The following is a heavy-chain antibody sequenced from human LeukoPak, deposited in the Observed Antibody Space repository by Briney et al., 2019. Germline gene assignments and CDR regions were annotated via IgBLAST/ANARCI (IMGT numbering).Heavy chain of an antibody. D-gene: IGHD6-19*01. CDR1: GYTFTSYG. Sequence: ASVKVSCKASGYTFTSYGISWVRQAPGQGLEWMGWISAYSGNTNYAQKLQGRVTMTTDTSTSTAYMELRSLRSDDTAVYYCARGSYSSGWYVIDYWGQGTLVTVSS. V-gene: IGHV1-18*01. CDR3: ARGSYSSGWYVIDY. CDR2: ISAYSGNT. J-gene: IGHJ4*02.